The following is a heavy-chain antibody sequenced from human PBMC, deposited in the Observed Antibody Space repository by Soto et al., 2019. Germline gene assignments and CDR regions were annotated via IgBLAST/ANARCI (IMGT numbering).Heavy chain of an antibody. D-gene: IGHD3-3*01. CDR2: IIPIFGTT. Sequence: QVQLEQSGAEVKKPGSSVKVSCKVSGATFSTSSISWVRQAPGQGLEWMGAIIPIFGTTNYAQEFQGRLTIIADESTRTAYRELTTLGSQDAALYFCARDNLEDIDLRGYCFVSWGQGTLVTISS. CDR1: GATFSTSS. V-gene: IGHV1-69*01. CDR3: ARDNLEDIDLRGYCFVS. J-gene: IGHJ4*02.